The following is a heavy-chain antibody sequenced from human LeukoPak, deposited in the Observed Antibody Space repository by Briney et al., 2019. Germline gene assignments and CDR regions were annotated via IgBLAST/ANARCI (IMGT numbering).Heavy chain of an antibody. J-gene: IGHJ4*02. CDR1: GFTFSSYA. CDR2: ISGSGGST. V-gene: IGHV3-23*01. D-gene: IGHD3-10*01. Sequence: GGSLRLSCAASGFTFSSYAMSWVRQAPGKGLEWVSAISGSGGSTYYADSVKGRFTTSRDNSKNTLYLQMNSLRAEDTAVYYCAKEGLGGITMVRGVSDWGQGTLVTVSS. CDR3: AKEGLGGITMVRGVSD.